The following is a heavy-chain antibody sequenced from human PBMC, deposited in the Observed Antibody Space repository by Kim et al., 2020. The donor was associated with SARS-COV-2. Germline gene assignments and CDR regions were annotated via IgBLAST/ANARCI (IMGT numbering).Heavy chain of an antibody. V-gene: IGHV1-18*01. CDR1: GYTFTSYG. D-gene: IGHD3-10*01. J-gene: IGHJ4*02. Sequence: ASVKVSCKASGYTFTSYGISWVRQAPGQGLEWMGWISAYNGNTNYAQKLQGRVTMTTDTSTSTAYMELRSLRSDNTAVYYCARDIPDMGGSGSYFQVWGQGTLVTVSS. CDR3: ARDIPDMGGSGSYFQV. CDR2: ISAYNGNT.